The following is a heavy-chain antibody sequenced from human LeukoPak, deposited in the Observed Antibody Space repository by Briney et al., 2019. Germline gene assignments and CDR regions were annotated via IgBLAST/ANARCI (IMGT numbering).Heavy chain of an antibody. V-gene: IGHV4-34*01. CDR2: INHSGST. J-gene: IGHJ3*02. CDR3: ARDLQRRPRNPRGVDDAFDI. D-gene: IGHD1-1*01. CDR1: GGSFSGYY. Sequence: SETLSLTYAVYGGSFSGYYWSWIRQPPGKGLEWIGEINHSGSTNYNPSLKSRVTISVDTSKNQFSLKLSSVTAADTAVYYCARDLQRRPRNPRGVDDAFDIWGQGTMVTVFS.